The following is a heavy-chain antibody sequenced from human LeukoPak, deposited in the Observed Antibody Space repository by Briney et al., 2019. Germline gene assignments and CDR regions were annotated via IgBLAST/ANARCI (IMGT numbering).Heavy chain of an antibody. V-gene: IGHV4-39*07. CDR2: IYYSGST. Sequence: PSETLSLTCTVSGGSISSSSYYWGWIRQPPGKGLEWIGSIYYSGSTYYNPSLKSRVTISVDTSKNQFSLKLSSVTAADTAVYYCARGLYDYVWGSYRPYFDYWGQGTLVTVSS. D-gene: IGHD3-16*02. CDR3: ARGLYDYVWGSYRPYFDY. CDR1: GGSISSSSYY. J-gene: IGHJ4*02.